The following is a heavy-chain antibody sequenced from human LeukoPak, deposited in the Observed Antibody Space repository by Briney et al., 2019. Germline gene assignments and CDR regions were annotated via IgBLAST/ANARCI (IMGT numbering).Heavy chain of an antibody. CDR3: ARGLPLSSSLGYYYYMDV. CDR2: INPSGGST. Sequence: GASVKVSCKASGYTFTSYYMHWVRQAPGQGLEWMGIINPSGGSTSYAQKFQGRVTITRNTSISTAYMELSSLRSEDTAVYYCARGLPLSSSLGYYYYMDVWGKGTTVTVSS. CDR1: GYTFTSYY. D-gene: IGHD6-6*01. V-gene: IGHV1-46*01. J-gene: IGHJ6*03.